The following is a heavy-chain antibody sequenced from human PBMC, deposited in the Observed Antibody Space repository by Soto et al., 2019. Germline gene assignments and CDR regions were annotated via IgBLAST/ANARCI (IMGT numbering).Heavy chain of an antibody. CDR3: AKDGKLRYFDWSALNYFDY. D-gene: IGHD3-9*01. CDR2: ISYDGSNK. V-gene: IGHV3-30*18. CDR1: GFTFSSYG. Sequence: GGSLRLSCSASGFTFSSYGMHWVRQAPGKGLEWVAVISYDGSNKYYADSVKGRFTISRDNSKNTLYLQMNSLRAEDTAVYYCAKDGKLRYFDWSALNYFDYWGQGTLVTVSS. J-gene: IGHJ4*02.